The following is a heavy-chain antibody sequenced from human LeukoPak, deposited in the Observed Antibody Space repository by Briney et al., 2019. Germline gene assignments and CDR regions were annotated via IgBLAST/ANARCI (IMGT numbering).Heavy chain of an antibody. CDR1: GYTFSDYY. V-gene: IGHV1-2*02. J-gene: IGHJ4*02. Sequence: ASVKVSCKTSGYTFSDYYLHWVRQAPGQGLEWMGCINLNSGGTNYAQKFQGRVTMTRDTSISTAYMELSRLRSDDTAVYYCATNYYDSSGYYSIDYWGQGTLVTVSS. CDR2: INLNSGGT. D-gene: IGHD3-22*01. CDR3: ATNYYDSSGYYSIDY.